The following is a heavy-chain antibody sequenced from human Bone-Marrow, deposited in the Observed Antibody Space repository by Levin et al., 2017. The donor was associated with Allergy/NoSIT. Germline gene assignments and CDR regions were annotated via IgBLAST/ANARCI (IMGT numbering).Heavy chain of an antibody. CDR2: VLPLFGTI. Sequence: ASVKVSCKASGGSLRINAISWIRQAPGQGLEWMGGVLPLFGTIKYAQRFEGKVTITADEATSTAYMELSSLRSEDTAMYYCAADGIVARTMDAFDVWGQGTMVTVSA. CDR3: AADGIVARTMDAFDV. V-gene: IGHV1-69*13. D-gene: IGHD5-12*01. J-gene: IGHJ3*01. CDR1: GGSLRINA.